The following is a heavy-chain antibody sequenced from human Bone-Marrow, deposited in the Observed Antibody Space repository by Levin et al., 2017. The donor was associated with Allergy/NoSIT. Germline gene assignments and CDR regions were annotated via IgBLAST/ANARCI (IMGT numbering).Heavy chain of an antibody. CDR3: ARLDGYSLDY. J-gene: IGHJ4*02. D-gene: IGHD1-1*01. Sequence: SETLSLTCTVSGGSISSAGYHWTWIRQYPGKGLEWIGYVSYRGSTYFNPSLKSRLAMSIDTYEQHFSLNLTSVSAADNAIYYCARLDGYSLDYWGQGALVTVSS. CDR1: GGSISSAGYH. V-gene: IGHV4-31*03. CDR2: VSYRGST.